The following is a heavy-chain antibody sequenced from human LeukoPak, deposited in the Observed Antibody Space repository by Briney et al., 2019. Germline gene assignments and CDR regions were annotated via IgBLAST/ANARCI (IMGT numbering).Heavy chain of an antibody. CDR2: MNTKSGDT. V-gene: IGHV1-8*03. Sequence: ASVRVSYKASGYTFTRYDINWVRQATGQGLEWMGWMNTKSGDTGHARKFQGRLTITRDISISTVYMELNSLRSDDTAVYFCARVDGSPDYWGQGTLVTVSS. D-gene: IGHD2-15*01. CDR3: ARVDGSPDY. CDR1: GYTFTRYD. J-gene: IGHJ4*02.